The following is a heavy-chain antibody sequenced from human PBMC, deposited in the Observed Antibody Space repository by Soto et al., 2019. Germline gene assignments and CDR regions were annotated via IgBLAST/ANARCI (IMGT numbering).Heavy chain of an antibody. CDR1: GGSVSSASYY. V-gene: IGHV4-61*03. Sequence: QVQLQESGPGLVKPSETLSLTCTVSGGSVSSASYYWSWIRQPPGKGLEWIGYIHYIESTNYNPSMKSTHPDPSLKNRVIMSVDTPTNDFSLKPTAVTAAATAVYYCARRLIRGAGPSDHSGFDVWGQGTTVTVSS. J-gene: IGHJ6*02. CDR2: IHYIEST. CDR3: ARRLIRGAGPSDHSGFDV. D-gene: IGHD1-26*01.